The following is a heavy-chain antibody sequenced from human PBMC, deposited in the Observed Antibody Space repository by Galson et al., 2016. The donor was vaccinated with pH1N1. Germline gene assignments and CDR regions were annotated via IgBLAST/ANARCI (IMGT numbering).Heavy chain of an antibody. D-gene: IGHD3-3*01. CDR1: GASVRSGSYY. CDR3: ARERYYDFWSGYWDS. J-gene: IGHJ5*01. Sequence: SETLSLTCNVSGASVRSGSYYWSWIRQPPGKGLEWIGYIFYSGSTKHNPSLKSRVTMSIDTSKNQFSLMLTSVTAADTAVYYCARERYYDFWSGYWDSWGQGTLVTVS. CDR2: IFYSGST. V-gene: IGHV4-61*01.